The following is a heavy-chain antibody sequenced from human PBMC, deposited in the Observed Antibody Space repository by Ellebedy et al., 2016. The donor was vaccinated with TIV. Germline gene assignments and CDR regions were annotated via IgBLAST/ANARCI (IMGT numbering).Heavy chain of an antibody. V-gene: IGHV3-30-3*01. CDR2: ISYNGNNI. D-gene: IGHD3-22*01. CDR3: ARAIDSSGYYYAQ. CDR1: GFTFSSYS. J-gene: IGHJ4*02. Sequence: GESLKISCAASGFTFSSYSMHWVRQASGKGPEWVAVISYNGNNIYYADAVKGRFTMSRDNSKSTVYLQVNSLRPEDTAVYYCARAIDSSGYYYAQWGQGTLVTVSS.